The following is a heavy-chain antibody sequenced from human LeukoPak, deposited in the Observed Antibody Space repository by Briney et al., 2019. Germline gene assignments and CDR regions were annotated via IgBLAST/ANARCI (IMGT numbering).Heavy chain of an antibody. Sequence: PGGSLRLSCAASGFTFTSYNINWVRQAPGMGLEWVSYISSSRNTIYYADSVKGRFTISRDNAKNSLYLQMNSLRDEDTAVYYCAREDYYDSSGYSYWGQGTLVTVSS. CDR3: AREDYYDSSGYSY. CDR2: ISSSRNTI. V-gene: IGHV3-48*02. D-gene: IGHD3-22*01. CDR1: GFTFTSYN. J-gene: IGHJ4*02.